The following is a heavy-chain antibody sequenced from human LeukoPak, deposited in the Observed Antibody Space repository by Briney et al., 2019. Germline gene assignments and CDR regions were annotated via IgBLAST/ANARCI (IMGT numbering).Heavy chain of an antibody. CDR1: GFTVSSNS. D-gene: IGHD1-1*01. CDR3: AREVRAGTFDY. V-gene: IGHV3-66*02. J-gene: IGHJ4*02. Sequence: GGSLRLSCAASGFTVSSNSMSWVRQAPGKGLEWVSVIYSGGSTYYADSVKGRFTISRDNSKNTLYLQMNSLRAEDTAVYYCAREVRAGTFDYLGQGTLVTVSS. CDR2: IYSGGST.